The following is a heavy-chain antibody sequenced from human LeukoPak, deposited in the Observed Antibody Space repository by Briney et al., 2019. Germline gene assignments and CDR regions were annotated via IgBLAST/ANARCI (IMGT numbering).Heavy chain of an antibody. CDR1: GFTFSRYG. CDR2: ISYDGRNN. Sequence: GGSLRHSCSASGFTFSRYGMSWVSQAPGKGLEWVAVISYDGRNNYYAVSVKVRFTISRDNSKNTLYLQMNSLRAEDTAVYYCAKESSHLYFYYYGMDVWGQGTTVTVS. D-gene: IGHD2-15*01. CDR3: AKESSHLYFYYYGMDV. V-gene: IGHV3-30*18. J-gene: IGHJ6*02.